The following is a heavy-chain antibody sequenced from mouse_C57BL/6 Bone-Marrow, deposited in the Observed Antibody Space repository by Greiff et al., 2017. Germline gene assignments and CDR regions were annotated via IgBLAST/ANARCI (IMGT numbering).Heavy chain of an antibody. J-gene: IGHJ1*03. CDR2: IYPGSGST. V-gene: IGHV1-55*01. D-gene: IGHD2-14*01. Sequence: QVQLQQPGAELVQPGASVKMSCKASGYTFTSYWITWVKPRPGQGLEWIGDIYPGSGSTNSNEKFKSKAKLTVDTSSSTSYMQLCSLTSADSAVYYCASWGTVGYFDVWGTGTTVTVSS. CDR3: ASWGTVGYFDV. CDR1: GYTFTSYW.